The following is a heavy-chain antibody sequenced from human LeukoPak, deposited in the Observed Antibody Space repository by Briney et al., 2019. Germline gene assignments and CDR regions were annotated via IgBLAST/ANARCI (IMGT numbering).Heavy chain of an antibody. J-gene: IGHJ5*02. D-gene: IGHD2-15*01. CDR2: IIPIFGTA. V-gene: IGHV1-69*13. CDR3: AREEDYSHWFDP. Sequence: VASVKVSCKASGGTFSSYAISWVRQAPGQGLEWMGGIIPIFGTANYAQKFQGRVTITADESTSTAYMELSSLRSEDTAVYYCAREEDYSHWFDPWGQGTLVTVSS. CDR1: GGTFSSYA.